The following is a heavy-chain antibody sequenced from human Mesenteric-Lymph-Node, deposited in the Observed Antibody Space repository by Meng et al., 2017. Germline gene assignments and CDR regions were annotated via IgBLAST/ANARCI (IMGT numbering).Heavy chain of an antibody. J-gene: IGHJ4*02. D-gene: IGHD2-2*01. CDR2: IYHSGST. CDR1: GGSISSSNW. V-gene: IGHV4-4*02. CDR3: ASGRKYCSSTSCYGQFDY. Sequence: QEELQASGPGLVKPSGTLSLNCAVSGGSISSSNWWSWVRQPPGKGLEWIGEIYHSGSTNYNPSLKSRVTISVDKSKNQFSLKLSSVTAADTAVYYCASGRKYCSSTSCYGQFDYWGQGTLVTVSS.